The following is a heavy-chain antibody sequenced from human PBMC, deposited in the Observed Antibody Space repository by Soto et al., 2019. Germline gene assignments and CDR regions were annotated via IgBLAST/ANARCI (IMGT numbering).Heavy chain of an antibody. CDR1: GGIFSTYA. CDR3: ARDRDDYGSGNYYNRTDF. CDR2: IIPIFGTP. J-gene: IGHJ4*02. D-gene: IGHD3-10*01. V-gene: IGHV1-69*01. Sequence: QVQLVQSGAEVKKPGSSVKVSCKASGGIFSTYAISWLRQAPGQGLEWMGGIIPIFGTPNYAQRFQVRVTITADESTSTAYMELSRLRSEDTAVYYCARDRDDYGSGNYYNRTDFWGQGTLVTVSS.